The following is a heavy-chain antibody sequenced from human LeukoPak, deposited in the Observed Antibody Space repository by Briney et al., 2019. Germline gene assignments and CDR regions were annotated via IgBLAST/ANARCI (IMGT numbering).Heavy chain of an antibody. CDR3: VRGYSAGQNGMDV. CDR2: SRNKANSYTT. Sequence: PGGSLRLSCAVSGFIFSDHYIEWVRQAPGKGLEWVGRSRNKANSYTTEYAASVKGRFTFLRDDSKNLLYLQMNSLKSEDTAVYYCVRGYSAGQNGMDVWGQGTTVTVSS. J-gene: IGHJ6*02. CDR1: GFIFSDHY. D-gene: IGHD3-10*01. V-gene: IGHV3-72*01.